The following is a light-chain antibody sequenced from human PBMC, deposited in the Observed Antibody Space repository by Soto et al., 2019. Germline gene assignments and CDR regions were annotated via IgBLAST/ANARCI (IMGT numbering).Light chain of an antibody. Sequence: QSVLTQPPSVSGSPGQSITISCTGNNSDIGAYNYVSWFQQYPGKAPKLIISEVSNRPSGVSNRFSGSKSGNAASLTISGLQTEDEADYFCSSFTTDWTHVFGTGTKVT. CDR3: SSFTTDWTHV. CDR2: EVS. J-gene: IGLJ1*01. V-gene: IGLV2-14*01. CDR1: NSDIGAYNY.